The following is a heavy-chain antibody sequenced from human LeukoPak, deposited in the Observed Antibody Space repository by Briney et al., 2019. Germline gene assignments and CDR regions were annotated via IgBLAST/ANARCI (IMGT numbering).Heavy chain of an antibody. CDR1: GFTLNGYW. CDR3: ARVATGSYDWFDP. CDR2: INSDGSTT. D-gene: IGHD3-10*01. J-gene: IGHJ5*02. Sequence: GGSLGLSCAAPGFTLNGYWMHRVRQAPGKGLVWVSRINSDGSTTSYADSVKGRFTISRDNSKNTLYLHMNSLRAEDTAVYFCARVATGSYDWFDPWGQGALVTVSS. V-gene: IGHV3-74*01.